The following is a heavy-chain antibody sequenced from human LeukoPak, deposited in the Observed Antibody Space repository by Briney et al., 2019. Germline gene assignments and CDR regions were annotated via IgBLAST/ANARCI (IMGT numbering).Heavy chain of an antibody. Sequence: SETLSLTCTVSGGSISSSSYYWGWIRQPPGKGLEWIGEINHSGSTNYNPSLKSRVTISVDTSKNQFSLKLSSVTAADTAVYYCAGQPYYYYGMDVWGQGTTVTVSS. J-gene: IGHJ6*02. CDR1: GGSISSSSYY. CDR3: AGQPYYYYGMDV. CDR2: INHSGST. V-gene: IGHV4-39*07.